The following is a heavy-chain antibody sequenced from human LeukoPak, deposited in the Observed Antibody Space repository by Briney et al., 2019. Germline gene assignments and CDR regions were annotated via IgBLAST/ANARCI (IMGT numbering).Heavy chain of an antibody. CDR2: ISYDGSNK. Sequence: GGSLRLSCAASGFTFSSYAMHWVRQAPGKGLEWVAVISYDGSNKYYADSVKGRFTISRDNSKNTLYLQMNSLRTEDTAVYYCARARYGDYGNFDYWGQGTLVTVSS. CDR3: ARARYGDYGNFDY. D-gene: IGHD4-17*01. CDR1: GFTFSSYA. J-gene: IGHJ4*02. V-gene: IGHV3-30*04.